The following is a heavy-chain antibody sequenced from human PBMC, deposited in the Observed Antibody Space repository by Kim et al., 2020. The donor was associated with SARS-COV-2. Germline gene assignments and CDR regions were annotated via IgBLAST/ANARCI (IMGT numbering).Heavy chain of an antibody. D-gene: IGHD2-2*01. CDR2: T. J-gene: IGHJ4*02. CDR3: AKEYPVSGWDY. Sequence: TYYEDSVKGRFTIARDNSKNTLYLQMNSLRAEDTAVYYCAKEYPVSGWDYWGQGTLVTVSS. V-gene: IGHV3-23*01.